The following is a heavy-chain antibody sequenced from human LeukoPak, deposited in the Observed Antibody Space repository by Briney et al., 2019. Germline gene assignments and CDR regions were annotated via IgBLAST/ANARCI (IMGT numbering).Heavy chain of an antibody. CDR2: IYYSGST. Sequence: SETLSLTCTVSGGSISSSSYYWGWIRQPPGKGLEWIGSIYYSGSTYYNPSLKSRVTISVDTSKNQFSLRLSSVTAADTAVYYCARWSTGATFDYWGQGTLVTVSS. V-gene: IGHV4-39*07. CDR1: GGSISSSSYY. J-gene: IGHJ4*02. D-gene: IGHD1-26*01. CDR3: ARWSTGATFDY.